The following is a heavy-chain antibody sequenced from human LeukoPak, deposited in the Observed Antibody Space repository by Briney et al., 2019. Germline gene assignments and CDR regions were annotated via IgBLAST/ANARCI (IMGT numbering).Heavy chain of an antibody. V-gene: IGHV4-39*02. J-gene: IGHJ5*02. CDR3: ARAHFIYSITWFWFDP. D-gene: IGHD6-13*01. Sequence: SETLSLTCTVSGDSVTSSSYYWGWLRQPPGKGLEWIRSIQHTGTTFYNPSLKCRVTISVDTSKNQFSLTLNSVAAADTAVYYCARAHFIYSITWFWFDPWGQGTLVTVSS. CDR1: GDSVTSSSYY. CDR2: IQHTGTT.